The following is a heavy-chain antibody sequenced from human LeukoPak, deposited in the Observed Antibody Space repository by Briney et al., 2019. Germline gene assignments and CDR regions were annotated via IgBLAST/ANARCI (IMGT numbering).Heavy chain of an antibody. V-gene: IGHV3-21*06. J-gene: IGHJ4*02. CDR1: GFTFSSYS. CDR2: ISSSSSYI. CDR3: ARDKWFGETDY. Sequence: GGSLRLSCEVSGFTFSSYSMTCGRQAPGKGLEWVSSISSSSSYIYYADSVKGRFTISRDNAKNSLYLQMNSLRAEDTAVYYCARDKWFGETDYWGQGTLVTVSS. D-gene: IGHD3-10*01.